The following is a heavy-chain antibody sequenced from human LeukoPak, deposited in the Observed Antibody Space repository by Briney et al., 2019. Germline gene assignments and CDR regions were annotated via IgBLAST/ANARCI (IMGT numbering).Heavy chain of an antibody. D-gene: IGHD3-22*01. CDR1: GGSISSNSYY. J-gene: IGHJ4*02. V-gene: IGHV4-39*07. Sequence: TSETLSLTCTVSGGSISSNSYYWGWIRQPPGKGLEWIGSIYYSGSTYYNPSLKSRVTISVDTSKNQFSLKLTSVTAADSGIYYCARDRSSGYYDYWGQGILVTVST. CDR2: IYYSGST. CDR3: ARDRSSGYYDY.